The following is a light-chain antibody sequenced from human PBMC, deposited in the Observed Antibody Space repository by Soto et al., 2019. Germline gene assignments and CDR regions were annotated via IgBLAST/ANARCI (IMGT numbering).Light chain of an antibody. CDR3: QQSYSYIRA. V-gene: IGKV1-39*01. Sequence: DIQMTQSPSSLSASVGDTVTITCRASQNIRNFLHWYQQKPGKAPKLLIFAASNLKSGVSSRFTASGSGTDFTLIISSLQPEDLATYYCQQSYSYIRAFGQGTTV. CDR1: QNIRNF. CDR2: AAS. J-gene: IGKJ1*01.